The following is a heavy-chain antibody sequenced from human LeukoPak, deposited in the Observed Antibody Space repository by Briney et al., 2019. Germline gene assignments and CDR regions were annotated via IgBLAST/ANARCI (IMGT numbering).Heavy chain of an antibody. V-gene: IGHV1-46*01. Sequence: ASVKVSCRASGGTFSSYAISWVRQAPGQGLEWMGIINPSGGSTSYAQKFQGRVTMTRDTSTSTVYMELSSLRSEDTAVYYCASEEMEWGSSTSCQLDYWGQGTLVTVSS. CDR3: ASEEMEWGSSTSCQLDY. CDR2: INPSGGST. D-gene: IGHD2-2*01. CDR1: GGTFSSYA. J-gene: IGHJ4*02.